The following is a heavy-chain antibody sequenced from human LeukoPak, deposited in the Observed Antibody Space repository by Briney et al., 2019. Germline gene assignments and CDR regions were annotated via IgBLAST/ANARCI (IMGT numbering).Heavy chain of an antibody. CDR1: GGTFISYA. D-gene: IGHD2-21*02. V-gene: IGHV1-69*01. CDR2: IIPIFGTA. CDR3: ASPDPYSYGPGADCGGDCYHGMDV. Sequence: SVKVSCKASGGTFISYAISWVRQAPGQGLEWMGGIIPIFGTANYAQKFQGRVTITADESTSTAYMELSSLRSEDTAVYYCASPDPYSYGPGADCGGDCYHGMDVWGQGTTVTVSS. J-gene: IGHJ6*02.